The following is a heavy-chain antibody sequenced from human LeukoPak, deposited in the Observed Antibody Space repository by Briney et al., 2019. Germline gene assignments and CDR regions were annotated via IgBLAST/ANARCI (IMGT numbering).Heavy chain of an antibody. CDR3: AGGEVVTDVRYGMDA. CDR2: ISGSGGSR. J-gene: IGHJ6*02. Sequence: GGSLRLSCAASGFTFNTYTMNWVRQAPGKGLEWVSYISGSGGSRYYADSVKGRFAISRDNSKNMLYLQMNSLRVEDTAVYYCAGGEVVTDVRYGMDAWGQGTTVTVSS. CDR1: GFTFNTYT. V-gene: IGHV3-23*01. D-gene: IGHD2-21*02.